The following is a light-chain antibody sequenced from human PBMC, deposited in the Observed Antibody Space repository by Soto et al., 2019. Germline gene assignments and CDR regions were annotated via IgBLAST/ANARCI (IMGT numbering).Light chain of an antibody. CDR2: DAS. CDR1: QSVSSY. J-gene: IGKJ4*01. CDR3: QQRSTWLT. V-gene: IGKV3-11*01. Sequence: EIVLTQSPAILSLSPRERVTLSCRASQSVSSYLAWYQQKPGQAPRLLIYDASNRATGIPARFSGSGSGTDFTLTISSLEPEDFAVYYCQQRSTWLTFGGGTKVEIK.